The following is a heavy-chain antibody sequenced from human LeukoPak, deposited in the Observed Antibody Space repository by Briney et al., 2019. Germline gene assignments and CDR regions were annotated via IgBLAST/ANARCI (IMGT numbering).Heavy chain of an antibody. J-gene: IGHJ5*02. V-gene: IGHV3-74*01. Sequence: GGSLRLSCAASGFTFSSYWMHWVRQAPGKGLVWVSRINSDGSSTNYADSVKGRFTISRDNAKNTLFLQMNSLRAEDTAVYYCASARLRGWFDPWGQGTLVTVSS. D-gene: IGHD5-12*01. CDR1: GFTFSSYW. CDR2: INSDGSST. CDR3: ASARLRGWFDP.